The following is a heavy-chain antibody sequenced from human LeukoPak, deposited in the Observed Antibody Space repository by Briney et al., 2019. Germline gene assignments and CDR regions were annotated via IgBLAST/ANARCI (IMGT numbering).Heavy chain of an antibody. CDR2: ISSSGSTI. Sequence: GGSLRLSCAASGFTFSDYYMSWIRQAPGKGLEWVSYISSSGSTIYYADSVKGRFTISRDDAKNSLYLQMDSLRAEDTAVYYCARVIWFGEFDYWGQGTLVTVSS. CDR3: ARVIWFGEFDY. J-gene: IGHJ4*02. V-gene: IGHV3-11*01. D-gene: IGHD3-10*01. CDR1: GFTFSDYY.